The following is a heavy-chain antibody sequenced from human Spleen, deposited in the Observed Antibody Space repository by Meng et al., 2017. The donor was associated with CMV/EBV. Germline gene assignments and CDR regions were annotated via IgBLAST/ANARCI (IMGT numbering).Heavy chain of an antibody. D-gene: IGHD6-6*01. V-gene: IGHV4-34*01. CDR1: GGSVSGYY. CDR2: INHSGSN. Sequence: YGGSVSGYYWSWIRQPPGKGLEWIGEINHSGSNNYNPSLKSRVTISVDTSKNQFSLKLSSVTAADTAVYYCARYSSSSFVLDILDYWGQGTLVTVSS. CDR3: ARYSSSSFVLDILDY. J-gene: IGHJ4*02.